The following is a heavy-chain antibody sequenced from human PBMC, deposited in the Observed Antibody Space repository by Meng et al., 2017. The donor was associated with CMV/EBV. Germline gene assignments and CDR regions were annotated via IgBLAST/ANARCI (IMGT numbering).Heavy chain of an antibody. V-gene: IGHV3-21*01. J-gene: IGHJ4*02. Sequence: GQLVESGGGLVKPGWSLRLSCAASGFTFSSYSMNWVRQAPGKGLEWVSSISSSSSYIYYADSVKGRFTISRDNAKNSLYLQMNSLRAEDTAVYYCARDSSSWYCDYWGQGTLVTVSS. D-gene: IGHD6-13*01. CDR2: ISSSSSYI. CDR1: GFTFSSYS. CDR3: ARDSSSWYCDY.